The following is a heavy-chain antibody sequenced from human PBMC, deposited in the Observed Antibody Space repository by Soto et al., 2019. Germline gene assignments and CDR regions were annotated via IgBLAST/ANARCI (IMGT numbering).Heavy chain of an antibody. CDR1: GFTFNNYA. CDR3: AKDLLRFLEWLFPDYYYYYMDV. V-gene: IGHV3-23*01. CDR2: ISGSGGST. D-gene: IGHD3-3*01. Sequence: GGSLRLSCAASGFTFNNYAMNWVRQAPGKGLEWVATISGSGGSTYYADSVKGRFTISRDNSKNTLYLQMNSLRAEDTAVYYCAKDLLRFLEWLFPDYYYYYMDVWGKGTTVTVSS. J-gene: IGHJ6*03.